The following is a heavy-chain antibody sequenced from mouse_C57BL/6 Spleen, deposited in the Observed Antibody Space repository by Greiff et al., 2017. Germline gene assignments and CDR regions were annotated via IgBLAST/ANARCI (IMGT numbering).Heavy chain of an antibody. CDR1: GYSFTAYN. Sequence: VQLQQSGPELVKPGASVKISCKASGYSFTAYNMNWVKQRNGKSLEWIGIINPNYGTTCYNQKFKGKATLTVDQSPSTASMQLNSLTSEDSAVYYCASDYLFAYWGQGTLVTVSA. CDR2: INPNYGTT. D-gene: IGHD2-4*01. CDR3: ASDYLFAY. V-gene: IGHV1-39*01. J-gene: IGHJ3*01.